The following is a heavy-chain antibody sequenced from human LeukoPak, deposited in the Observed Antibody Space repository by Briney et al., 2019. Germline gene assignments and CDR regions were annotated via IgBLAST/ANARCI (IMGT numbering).Heavy chain of an antibody. CDR1: GGTFSSYA. J-gene: IGHJ5*02. Sequence: SVKVSCKASGGTFSSYAISWVRQAPGQGLEWMGGIIPIFGTANYAQKFQGRVTVTADKSTSTAYMELSSLRSADTAVYYCARDPGDEYASGWYPPGFDPWGQGTLVTVSS. D-gene: IGHD6-19*01. CDR3: ARDPGDEYASGWYPPGFDP. V-gene: IGHV1-69*06. CDR2: IIPIFGTA.